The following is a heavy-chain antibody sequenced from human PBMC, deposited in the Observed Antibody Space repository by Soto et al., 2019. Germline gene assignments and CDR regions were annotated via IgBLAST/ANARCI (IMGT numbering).Heavy chain of an antibody. CDR3: AKDHLMTTVTTVGY. J-gene: IGHJ4*02. CDR2: ISYDGSNK. D-gene: IGHD4-17*01. CDR1: GFTFSSYG. Sequence: QVQLVESGGGVVQPGRSLRLSCAASGFTFSSYGMHWVRQAPGKGLEWVAVISYDGSNKYYADSVKGRFTISRDNSKNTLYLQMHSLRAEDTAVYYCAKDHLMTTVTTVGYWGQGTLVTVSS. V-gene: IGHV3-30*18.